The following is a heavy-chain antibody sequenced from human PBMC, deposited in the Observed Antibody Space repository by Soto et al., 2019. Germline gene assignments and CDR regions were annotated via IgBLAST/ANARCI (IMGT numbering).Heavy chain of an antibody. V-gene: IGHV2-5*02. J-gene: IGHJ4*02. CDR1: GFSLSTSGVG. Sequence: QITLKESGPTLVKPTQTLTLTCTFSGFSLSTSGVGVGWIRQPPGKALEWLALIYWDDDKRYSPSLKSRLTITKDTSKHQVVLTMTNMDPVDTATYYCAHSKSSGWYPYRPELDYWGQGTLVTVSS. D-gene: IGHD6-19*01. CDR2: IYWDDDK. CDR3: AHSKSSGWYPYRPELDY.